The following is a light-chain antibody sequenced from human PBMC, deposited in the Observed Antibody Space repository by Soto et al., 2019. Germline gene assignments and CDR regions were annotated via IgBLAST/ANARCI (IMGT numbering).Light chain of an antibody. CDR2: DAS. CDR3: QQSYSTPRT. V-gene: IGKV1-39*01. Sequence: DTQMTQSPSALSASVGDRVTITCRASQSISSWLAWYQQKPGKAPKLLIYDASSLESGVPSRFSGSGSGTDFTLTISSLQPEDFATYYCQQSYSTPRTFGQGTKVDIK. J-gene: IGKJ1*01. CDR1: QSISSW.